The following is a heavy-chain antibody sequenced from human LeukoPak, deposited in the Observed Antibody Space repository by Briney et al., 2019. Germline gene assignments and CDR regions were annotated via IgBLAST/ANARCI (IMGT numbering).Heavy chain of an antibody. D-gene: IGHD5-18*01. Sequence: ASVKVSCKASGYTFTNHGFSWVRQAPGQGLEWMGWISTYNDKTNYAQKFQGRVTMTTDTSTSTAYMELRSLRSDDTAVYYCARDGGYNSGYYDYWGQGTPVTVSS. CDR3: ARDGGYNSGYYDY. V-gene: IGHV1-18*01. CDR1: GYTFTNHG. CDR2: ISTYNDKT. J-gene: IGHJ4*02.